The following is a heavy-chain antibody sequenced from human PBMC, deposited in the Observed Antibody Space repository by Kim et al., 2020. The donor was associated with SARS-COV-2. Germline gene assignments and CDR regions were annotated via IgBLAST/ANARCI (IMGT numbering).Heavy chain of an antibody. J-gene: IGHJ4*02. CDR3: ARVLLTGYYSDY. V-gene: IGHV3-30*01. D-gene: IGHD3-9*01. Sequence: YYADAVKGRFTISRDNSKNTLYLQMNSLRAEDTAVYYCARVLLTGYYSDYWGQGTLVTVSS.